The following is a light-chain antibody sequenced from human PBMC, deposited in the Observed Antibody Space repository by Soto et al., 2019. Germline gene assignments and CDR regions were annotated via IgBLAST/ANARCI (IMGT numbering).Light chain of an antibody. J-gene: IGKJ1*01. CDR3: QQYNSYSWT. V-gene: IGKV1-5*01. Sequence: DIHMTQSPSTLSASVLDIVTITFLASQSISSWLAWYQQKAGKAPKLLIYDASTLESGVPSRFSGSGSGTEFTLTITSLQHDDFATYYCQQYNSYSWTFGQGTKVDIK. CDR2: DAS. CDR1: QSISSW.